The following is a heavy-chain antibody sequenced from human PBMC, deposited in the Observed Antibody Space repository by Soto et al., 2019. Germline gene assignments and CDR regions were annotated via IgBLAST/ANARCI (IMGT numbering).Heavy chain of an antibody. J-gene: IGHJ6*02. D-gene: IGHD3-10*01. CDR1: GFTFSNYW. V-gene: IGHV3-23*05. CDR2: IDISGSST. CDR3: ASPGYGV. Sequence: GGSLRLSCAASGFTFSNYWMHWVRQAPGKGLEWVAAIDISGSSTYYADSVKGRFTISRDNSKNTLYLQMNSLRAGDTAVYYCASPGYGVWGQGTTVTVSS.